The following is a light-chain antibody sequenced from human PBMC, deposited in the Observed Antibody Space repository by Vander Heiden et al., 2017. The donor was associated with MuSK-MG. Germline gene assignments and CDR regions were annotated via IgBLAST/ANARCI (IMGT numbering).Light chain of an antibody. J-gene: IGKJ2*01. V-gene: IGKV3-20*01. CDR1: QSVSSSY. CDR3: QQDSSSHL. CDR2: GAS. Sequence: EIVLTQSPGTLSLSPGERATLSCRASQSVSSSYLAWYQQKPGQAPRLLIYGASSRANGIPDRFSGSGSGTDFTLTISRLEPEDFAVYYLQQDSSSHLFGQGTKLEIK.